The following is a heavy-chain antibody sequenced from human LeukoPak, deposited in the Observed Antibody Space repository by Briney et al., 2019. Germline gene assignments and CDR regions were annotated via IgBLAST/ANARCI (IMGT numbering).Heavy chain of an antibody. J-gene: IGHJ4*02. CDR2: ISGSDGST. V-gene: IGHV3-23*01. Sequence: GGSLRLSCAASAFTFSTYAVTWVRQAPGKGLEWVSAISGSDGSTYYANSVKGRFTISRDNSKNTLYLQMNSLRAEDTAVYYCAKGRTGYSYGYGIDYWGQGTLVTVSS. CDR3: AKGRTGYSYGYGIDY. CDR1: AFTFSTYA. D-gene: IGHD5-18*01.